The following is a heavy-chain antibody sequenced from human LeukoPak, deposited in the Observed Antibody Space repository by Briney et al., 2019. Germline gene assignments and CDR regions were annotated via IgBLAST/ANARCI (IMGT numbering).Heavy chain of an antibody. CDR3: ARVAMTGPPDY. V-gene: IGHV4-59*08. CDR2: IYYSGST. Sequence: PSETLSLTCTVSGGSISSHYWTWIRQPPGKGLEWIGYIYYSGSTKYNPSLKSRVTISVDRSKDQFSLKLSSVTAAGTAVYHCARVAMTGPPDYWGQGTLVTVSS. J-gene: IGHJ4*02. D-gene: IGHD6-19*01. CDR1: GGSISSHY.